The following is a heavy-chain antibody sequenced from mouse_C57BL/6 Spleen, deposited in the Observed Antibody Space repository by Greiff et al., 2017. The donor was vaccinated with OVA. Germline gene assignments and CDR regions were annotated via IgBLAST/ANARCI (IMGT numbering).Heavy chain of an antibody. J-gene: IGHJ3*01. Sequence: QVQLKESGPELVKPGASVKISCKASGYAFSSSWMNWVKQRHGKGLEWIGRIYPGDGDTNYNGKFKGKATLTADKSSSTAYMQLSSLTSEDSAVYFCAPYYYGSSYGFAYWGQGALVTVSA. CDR2: IYPGDGDT. D-gene: IGHD1-1*01. CDR1: GYAFSSSW. CDR3: APYYYGSSYGFAY. V-gene: IGHV1-82*01.